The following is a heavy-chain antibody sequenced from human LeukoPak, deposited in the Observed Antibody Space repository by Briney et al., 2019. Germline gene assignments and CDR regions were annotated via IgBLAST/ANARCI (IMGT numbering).Heavy chain of an antibody. CDR1: GFTFSSYA. D-gene: IGHD3-22*01. V-gene: IGHV3-30*18. Sequence: GGSLRLSCAASGFTFSSYAMSWFRQAPGKGLEWVAVISYDGSNKYYADSVKGRFTISRDNSKNTLYLQMNSLRAEDTAVYYCAKDSTYDSSGYYHGWGQGTLVTVSS. J-gene: IGHJ4*02. CDR3: AKDSTYDSSGYYHG. CDR2: ISYDGSNK.